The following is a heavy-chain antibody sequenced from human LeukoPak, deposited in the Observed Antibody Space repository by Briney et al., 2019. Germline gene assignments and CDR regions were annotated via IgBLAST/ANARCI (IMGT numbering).Heavy chain of an antibody. CDR2: INPNSGGT. D-gene: IGHD1-7*01. CDR3: ARDLELLTNTYYFDY. J-gene: IGHJ4*02. Sequence: ASVKVSCKASGYTFTGYYVHWVRQAPGQGLEWMGWINPNSGGTNYAQKFQGRVTMTRDTSISTAYMELSRLRSDDTAVYYCARDLELLTNTYYFDYWGQGTLVTVSS. V-gene: IGHV1-2*02. CDR1: GYTFTGYY.